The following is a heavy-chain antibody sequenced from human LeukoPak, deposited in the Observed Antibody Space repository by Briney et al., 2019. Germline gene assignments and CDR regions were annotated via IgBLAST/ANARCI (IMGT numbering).Heavy chain of an antibody. J-gene: IGHJ4*02. V-gene: IGHV3-23*01. CDR3: AKAGSSGWSSSGGDY. CDR1: GFTFNNFA. D-gene: IGHD6-19*01. CDR2: ISGSGGST. Sequence: GGSLRLSCAAPGFTFNNFAMSWVRQAPGKGLEWVSTISGSGGSTFYADSVKGRFPISRDNSKNTLFLQMNSLRVEDTAIYYCAKAGSSGWSSSGGDYWGQGSLVTVSS.